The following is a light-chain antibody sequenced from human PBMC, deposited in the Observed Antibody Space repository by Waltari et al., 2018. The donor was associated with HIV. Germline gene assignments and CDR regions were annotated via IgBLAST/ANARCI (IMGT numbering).Light chain of an antibody. J-gene: IGLJ3*02. CDR1: KLGSKS. Sequence: SYVLTQPPSVSVAPGTAATISCHGWKLGSKSVHWYKQHAGQAPVLVIRFNSDRPSGIPDRFSGSNSGNTATLTITRVEVGDEADYYCQVWDSSNHHVVFGGGTELTVL. CDR3: QVWDSSNHHVV. CDR2: FNS. V-gene: IGLV3-21*01.